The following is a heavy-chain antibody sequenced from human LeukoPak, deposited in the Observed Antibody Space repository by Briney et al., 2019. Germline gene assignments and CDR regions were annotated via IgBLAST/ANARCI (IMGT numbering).Heavy chain of an antibody. D-gene: IGHD5-18*01. J-gene: IGHJ4*02. CDR3: ARELGEYSYGPLTY. Sequence: ASVKVSCKASGYTFTGSFMHWVRQAPGQGLEWMGRINPNSGGTNYAQKFQGRVTMTRDTSISTAYMELSRLRSDDTAVYYCARELGEYSYGPLTYWGQGTLVTVSS. CDR1: GYTFTGSF. CDR2: INPNSGGT. V-gene: IGHV1-2*06.